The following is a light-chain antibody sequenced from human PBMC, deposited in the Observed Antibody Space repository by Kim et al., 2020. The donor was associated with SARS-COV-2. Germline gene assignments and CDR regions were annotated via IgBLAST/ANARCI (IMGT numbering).Light chain of an antibody. CDR1: QSVGNY. CDR3: QQRSDWAPWT. CDR2: DAS. Sequence: SPGERATLSCRASQSVGNYFAWYQQKPGQVPRLLIYDASNRATGIPARFSASGSGTGFTLTISSLEPEDFAVYYCQQRSDWAPWTFGQGTKVDIK. V-gene: IGKV3-11*01. J-gene: IGKJ1*01.